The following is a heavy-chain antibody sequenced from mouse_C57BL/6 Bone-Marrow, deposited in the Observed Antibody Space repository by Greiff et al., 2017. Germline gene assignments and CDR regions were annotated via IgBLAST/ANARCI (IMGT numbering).Heavy chain of an antibody. Sequence: VQLQQSGAELVKPGASVKMSCKASGYTFTTYPIEWMKQNHGKSLEWIGNFHPYNDDTKYNEKFKGKATLTVDKSSSTVYLELSRLTSDYSAVYYCARGGNYGGYYFDYGGQGTTLTVSS. CDR2: FHPYNDDT. CDR1: GYTFTTYP. J-gene: IGHJ2*01. CDR3: ARGGNYGGYYFDY. V-gene: IGHV1-47*01. D-gene: IGHD2-1*01.